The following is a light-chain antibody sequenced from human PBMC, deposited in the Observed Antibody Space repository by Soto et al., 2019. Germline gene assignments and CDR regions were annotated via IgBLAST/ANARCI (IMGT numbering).Light chain of an antibody. J-gene: IGKJ4*01. V-gene: IGKV1-39*01. CDR1: QSISTY. CDR2: AAS. CDR3: QQSYSTPPLT. Sequence: DIQMTQSPSSLSASVGDRVTITCRASQSISTYLNWYQQKPGKAPKLLIYAASSLQSGVPSRFSGSGSGTDFTLTISSLQREDFATYYCQQSYSTPPLTFGGGTKVEIK.